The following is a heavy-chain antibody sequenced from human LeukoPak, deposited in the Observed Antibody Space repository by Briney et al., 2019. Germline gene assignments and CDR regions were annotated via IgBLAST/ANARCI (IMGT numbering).Heavy chain of an antibody. CDR3: AKVSDTGSYMHGFDI. CDR1: GFTFSSYS. V-gene: IGHV3-21*01. Sequence: PGGSLRLSCAASGFTFSSYSMNWVRQAPGKGLEWVSSISSSSSYIYYADSVKGRFTISRDNAKNSLYLQMNSLRAEDTAVYYCAKVSDTGSYMHGFDIWGQGTVVTV. CDR2: ISSSSSYI. J-gene: IGHJ3*02. D-gene: IGHD1-26*01.